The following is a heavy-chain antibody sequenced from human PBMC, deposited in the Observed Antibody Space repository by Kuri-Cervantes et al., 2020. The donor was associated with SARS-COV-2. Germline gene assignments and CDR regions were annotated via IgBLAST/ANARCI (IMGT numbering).Heavy chain of an antibody. CDR3: ARIGSSWYLHSPWFDP. CDR2: IDWADET. V-gene: IGHV2-70*01. J-gene: IGHJ5*02. CDR1: GFSLTTSPMC. D-gene: IGHD6-13*01. Sequence: SGPTLVKPTQTLTLTCTFSGFSLTTSPMCVAWIRQPPGKSLEWLALIDWADETYYSTSLKTRLTISKDTSKNQVVLTLTNVDPVDTATYYCARIGSSWYLHSPWFDPWGQGTLVTVSS.